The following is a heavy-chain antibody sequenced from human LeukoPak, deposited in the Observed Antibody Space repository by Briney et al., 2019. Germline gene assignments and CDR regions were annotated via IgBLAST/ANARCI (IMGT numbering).Heavy chain of an antibody. D-gene: IGHD2-8*01. V-gene: IGHV3-23*01. J-gene: IGHJ4*02. CDR1: GFTSSSYA. CDR3: AKDAPIVLMVYAIYFDY. Sequence: GGSLRLSYAASGFTSSSYAMSWVRQAPGKGLEWVSAISGSGGSTYYADSVKGRFTISRDNSKNTLYLQMNSLRAEDTAVYYCAKDAPIVLMVYAIYFDYWGQGTLVTVSS. CDR2: ISGSGGST.